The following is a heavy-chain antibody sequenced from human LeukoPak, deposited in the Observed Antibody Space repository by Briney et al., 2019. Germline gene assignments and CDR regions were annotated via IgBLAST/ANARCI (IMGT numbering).Heavy chain of an antibody. Sequence: SETLSLTCAVYGGSFSSYYWSWIRQPPGKGLEWIGYIYYSGSTNYNPSLKSRVTISVDTSKNQLSLKLSSVTAADTAVYYCARPYYYDSRIDPWGQGILVTVSS. J-gene: IGHJ5*02. CDR3: ARPYYYDSRIDP. CDR1: GGSFSSYY. D-gene: IGHD3-22*01. CDR2: IYYSGST. V-gene: IGHV4-59*08.